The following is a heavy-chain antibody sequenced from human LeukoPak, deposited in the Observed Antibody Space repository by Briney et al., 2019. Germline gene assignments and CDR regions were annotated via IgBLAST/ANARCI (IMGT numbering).Heavy chain of an antibody. J-gene: IGHJ4*02. CDR2: IYYSGST. Sequence: SETLSLTCTVSGGSISSYYWSWIRQPPGKGLEWIGYIYYSGSTNYNPSLKSRVTISVDTSKNQFSLKLSSVTAADTAVYYCARSSGWYYFDYWGQGTLVTVSS. D-gene: IGHD6-19*01. V-gene: IGHV4-59*08. CDR3: ARSSGWYYFDY. CDR1: GGSISSYY.